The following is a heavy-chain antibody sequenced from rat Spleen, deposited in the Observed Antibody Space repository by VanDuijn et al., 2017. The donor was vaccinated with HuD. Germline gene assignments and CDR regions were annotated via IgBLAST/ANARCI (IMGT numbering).Heavy chain of an antibody. Sequence: EVQLQESGPGLVKPSQSLSLTCSVTSYSITSSYGWNWIRKFPGNKLEWMGYINSAGSTTYNPSLKSRISITRDTSKNQFFLQVNSVTTEDTATYYCARDNNYKAYWGQGVMVTVSS. CDR3: ARDNNYKAY. D-gene: IGHD1-10*01. J-gene: IGHJ2*01. CDR2: INSAGST. CDR1: SYSITSSYG. V-gene: IGHV3-3*01.